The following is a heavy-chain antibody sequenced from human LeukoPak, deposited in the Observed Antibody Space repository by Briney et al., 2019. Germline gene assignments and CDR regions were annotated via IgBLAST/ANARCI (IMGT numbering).Heavy chain of an antibody. J-gene: IGHJ4*02. CDR1: GFTFSSYS. CDR3: ARASKLYYYDSSGYYFDY. V-gene: IGHV3-21*01. Sequence: GGSLRLSCAASGFTFSSYSMNWVRQAPGKGLEWVSSISSSSSYIYYADSVKGRFTISRDNAKNSLYLQMNSLRAEDTAVYYCARASKLYYYDSSGYYFDYWGQGTLVTVSS. D-gene: IGHD3-22*01. CDR2: ISSSSSYI.